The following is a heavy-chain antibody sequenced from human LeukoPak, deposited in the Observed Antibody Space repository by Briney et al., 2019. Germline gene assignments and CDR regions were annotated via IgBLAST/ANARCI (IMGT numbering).Heavy chain of an antibody. CDR3: ARGFRATDYFDY. D-gene: IGHD5-12*01. CDR2: INHSGST. Sequence: PSETLSLTCAVYGGSFSGYYWSWIRQPPGKGLEWIGEINHSGSTNYNPSLKSRVTISVDTSKNQFSLMLSSATAADTAVYYCARGFRATDYFDYWGQGTLVTVSS. CDR1: GGSFSGYY. V-gene: IGHV4-34*01. J-gene: IGHJ4*02.